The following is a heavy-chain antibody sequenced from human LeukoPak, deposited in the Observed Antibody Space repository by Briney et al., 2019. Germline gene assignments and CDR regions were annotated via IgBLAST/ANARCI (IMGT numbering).Heavy chain of an antibody. Sequence: GGSLRLSCAASGFTFSSYAMSWVRQAPGKGLEWVSAISGSGGSTYYADSVTGRFIISRDNSKNTVYLEMNSLVPEDTAVYYCAKDDSGSSNLRFYNCYMDVWGKGTTVIVSS. V-gene: IGHV3-23*01. CDR2: ISGSGGST. CDR3: AKDDSGSSNLRFYNCYMDV. CDR1: GFTFSSYA. J-gene: IGHJ6*03. D-gene: IGHD2-2*01.